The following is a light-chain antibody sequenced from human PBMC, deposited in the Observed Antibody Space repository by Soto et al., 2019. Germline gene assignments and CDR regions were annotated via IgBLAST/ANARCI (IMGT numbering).Light chain of an antibody. CDR1: STDVGGYSY. CDR3: SSYAVSNNVV. CDR2: EVS. J-gene: IGLJ2*01. Sequence: QSVLPQPPSSSGSPGQSVTISCTGTSTDVGGYSYVSWYQQHPGKAPKVMIYEVSKRPSGVPDRFSGSKSGNTASLTVSGLQAEDEADYYCSSYAVSNNVVFGGGTKVTVL. V-gene: IGLV2-8*01.